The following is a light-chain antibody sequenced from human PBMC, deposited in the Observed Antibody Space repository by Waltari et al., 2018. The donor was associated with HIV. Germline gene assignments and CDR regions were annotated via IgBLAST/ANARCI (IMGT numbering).Light chain of an antibody. V-gene: IGLV1-44*01. Sequence: QSVLTQPSSASGTPGQRVTIPCSGSTSNIGTNTVSWYQQLPGTAPKLLIYINNQRPSGVPDRFSGSKSGTSASLAISGLQSEDEADYYCAVWDDSLNGVLFGGGTKLTVL. CDR3: AVWDDSLNGVL. CDR2: INN. J-gene: IGLJ2*01. CDR1: TSNIGTNT.